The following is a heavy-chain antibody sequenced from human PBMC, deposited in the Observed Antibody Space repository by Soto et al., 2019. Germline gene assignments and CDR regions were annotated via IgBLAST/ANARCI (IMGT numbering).Heavy chain of an antibody. Sequence: SETLSLTCTVSGDSISGSPYFWGWIRQPPGKRLEWIGSVFYDGYTLYTPSLRSRVTISVDTSKNQFSLKLSSVTAADTAVYYCARDRGGIAAAGDYYYYGMDVWGQGTTVT. V-gene: IGHV4-39*07. CDR2: VFYDGYT. CDR3: ARDRGGIAAAGDYYYYGMDV. CDR1: GDSISGSPYF. J-gene: IGHJ6*02. D-gene: IGHD6-13*01.